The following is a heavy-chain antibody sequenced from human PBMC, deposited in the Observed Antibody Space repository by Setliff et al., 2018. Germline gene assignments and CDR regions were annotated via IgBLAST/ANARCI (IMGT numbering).Heavy chain of an antibody. CDR2: ISSSGSTI. J-gene: IGHJ6*03. Sequence: PGGSLRLSCAASGFTFSDYYMSWIRQAPGKGLEWVSYISSSGSTIYYADSVKGRFTISRDNAKNSLYLQMNSLRAEDTAVYYCARVEGVPAPYYMDVWGKGTTVTVSS. V-gene: IGHV3-11*04. CDR1: GFTFSDYY. CDR3: ARVEGVPAPYYMDV. D-gene: IGHD2-2*01.